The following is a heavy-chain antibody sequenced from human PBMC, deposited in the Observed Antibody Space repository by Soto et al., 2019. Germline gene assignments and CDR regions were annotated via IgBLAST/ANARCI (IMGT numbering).Heavy chain of an antibody. Sequence: GGSLRLSCAASGFTFKESAMNWVRQAPGKGLEWVASISDTGASTWYAESVRGRLSISRDNSKNTLYLQMNSLRGEDTAVYYCAKGRVSGWHWYFDNWGQGTLVTVSS. CDR1: GFTFKESA. V-gene: IGHV3-23*01. D-gene: IGHD6-19*01. CDR2: ISDTGAST. CDR3: AKGRVSGWHWYFDN. J-gene: IGHJ4*02.